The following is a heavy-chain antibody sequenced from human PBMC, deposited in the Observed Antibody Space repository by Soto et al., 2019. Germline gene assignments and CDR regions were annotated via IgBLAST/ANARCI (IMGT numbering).Heavy chain of an antibody. CDR1: GYIFSNFG. J-gene: IGHJ6*02. CDR3: AKDASSWFYYYYGMDV. CDR2: ISGYNDNT. Sequence: QIQLVQSGPEVRKPGASVKVSCKASGYIFSNFGISWVRRAPGQGLEWMGWISGYNDNTNYAQKFQDRVRMTTDISTSTASMELTTLRSEDTAVYYCAKDASSWFYYYYGMDVWGQGTTVTVS. V-gene: IGHV1-18*01. D-gene: IGHD2-2*01.